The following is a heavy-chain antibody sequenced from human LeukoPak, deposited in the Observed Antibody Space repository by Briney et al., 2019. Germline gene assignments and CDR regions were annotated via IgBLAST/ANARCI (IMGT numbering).Heavy chain of an antibody. Sequence: SETLSLTCTVSGGSISSYYWSWIRQPPGKGLEWIGYIYYSGSTNYNPSLKSRVTISVDTSKNQFSLKLSSVTAADTAVYYCGRRGSGSWWVFDYWGQGTLVTVSS. D-gene: IGHD6-19*01. CDR2: IYYSGST. CDR1: GGSISSYY. J-gene: IGHJ4*02. CDR3: GRRGSGSWWVFDY. V-gene: IGHV4-59*01.